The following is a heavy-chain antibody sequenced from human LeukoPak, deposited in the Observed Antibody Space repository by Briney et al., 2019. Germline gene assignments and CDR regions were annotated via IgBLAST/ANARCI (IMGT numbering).Heavy chain of an antibody. V-gene: IGHV4-59*08. D-gene: IGHD2-2*01. CDR2: IYYSGST. CDR1: GGSISSYY. CDR3: ASLYCSSTSCYLFL. Sequence: PSETLSLTCTVSGGSISSYYWSWIRQTPGKGLEWIGYIYYSGSTNYNPSLKSRVNISVDTSKNQFSLKLSSVTAADTALYYCASLYCSSTSCYLFLWGQGTLVTVSS. J-gene: IGHJ4*02.